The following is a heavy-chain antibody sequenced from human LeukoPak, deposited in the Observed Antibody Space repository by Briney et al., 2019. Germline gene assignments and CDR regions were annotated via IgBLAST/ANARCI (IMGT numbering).Heavy chain of an antibody. D-gene: IGHD4-17*01. J-gene: IGHJ6*02. CDR1: GGSISSSSYY. CDR2: IYYSGST. V-gene: IGHV4-39*07. CDR3: ARDDYGDYVAYYYGMDV. Sequence: SETLSLTCTVSGGSISSSSYYWGWIRQPPGKGLEWIGSIYYSGSTYYNPSLKSRVTISVDTSKNQFSLKLSSVTAADTAVYYCARDDYGDYVAYYYGMDVWGQGTTVTVSS.